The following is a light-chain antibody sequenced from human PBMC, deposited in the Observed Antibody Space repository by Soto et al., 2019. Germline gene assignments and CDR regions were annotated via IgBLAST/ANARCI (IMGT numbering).Light chain of an antibody. Sequence: DIVMTQSPDSLAVSLGERATINCKSSQSVLYSSNNKNSVAWYQQKPGQAPRLLIYGASSRATGIPARFSGSGSGTDFTLTISSLEPEDFALYYCQQRSNWPRTFGQGTKVDI. CDR3: QQRSNWPRT. J-gene: IGKJ1*01. CDR2: GAS. V-gene: IGKV4-1*01. CDR1: QSVLYSSNNKNS.